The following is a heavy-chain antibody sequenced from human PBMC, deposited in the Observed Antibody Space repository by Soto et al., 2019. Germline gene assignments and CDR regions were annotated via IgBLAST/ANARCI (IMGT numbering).Heavy chain of an antibody. CDR2: ISGSGGST. CDR1: GFTFSSYA. V-gene: IGHV3-23*01. D-gene: IGHD1-26*01. CDR3: AKPLGATVYYSMGV. J-gene: IGHJ6*02. Sequence: GGSLRLSCAASGFTFSSYAMSWVRQAPGKGLEWVSAISGSGGSTYYADSVKGRFTISRDNSKNTLYLQMNSLRAEDTAVYYCAKPLGATVYYSMGVWGQGTTVTVSS.